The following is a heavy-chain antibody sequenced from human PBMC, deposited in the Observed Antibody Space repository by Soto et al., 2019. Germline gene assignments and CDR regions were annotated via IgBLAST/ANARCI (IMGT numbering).Heavy chain of an antibody. D-gene: IGHD4-17*01. V-gene: IGHV3-7*01. Sequence: EVQLVESGGGLVQPGGSLRLSCAASGFTFSDYWMSWVRQAPGKGLEWVANINQDGSEKEYVDSVKGRFTISRDNAKNSLYLQMNSLRGXDTAVYYCARMTYGDYGDYWGQGTLVTVSS. CDR1: GFTFSDYW. CDR3: ARMTYGDYGDY. J-gene: IGHJ4*02. CDR2: INQDGSEK.